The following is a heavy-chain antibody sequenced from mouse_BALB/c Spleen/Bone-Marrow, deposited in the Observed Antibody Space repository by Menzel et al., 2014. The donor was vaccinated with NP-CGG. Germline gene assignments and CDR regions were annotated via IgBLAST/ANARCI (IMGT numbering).Heavy chain of an antibody. CDR2: IDPYYGGV. CDR1: GYSFTGYN. CDR3: AISIEYRPLVY. D-gene: IGHD2-14*01. J-gene: IGHJ3*01. Sequence: LKECGPELEKPGASVRISCKASGYSFTGYNMNWVKQNNGKSLEWIGNIDPYYGGVSYNQKFKGKATLTVDKSSNTAYMQLKSLTSEDSAVYYCAISIEYRPLVYWGQGTLVTVSA. V-gene: IGHV1-39*01.